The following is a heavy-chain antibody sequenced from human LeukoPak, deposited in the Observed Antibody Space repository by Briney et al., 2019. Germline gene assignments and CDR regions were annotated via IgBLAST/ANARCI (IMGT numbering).Heavy chain of an antibody. J-gene: IGHJ4*02. CDR3: ARDGGYSYGPYDY. Sequence: GGSLRLSCAASGFTFSSYAMHWVRQAPGKGREWVAVISYDGSNKYYADSVKGRFTISRDNSKNTLYLQMNSLRAEDTAVYYCARDGGYSYGPYDYWGQGTLVTVSP. CDR2: ISYDGSNK. V-gene: IGHV3-30*04. CDR1: GFTFSSYA. D-gene: IGHD5-18*01.